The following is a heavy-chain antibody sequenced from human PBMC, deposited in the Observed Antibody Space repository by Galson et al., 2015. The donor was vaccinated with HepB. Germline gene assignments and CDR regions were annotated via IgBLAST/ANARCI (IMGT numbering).Heavy chain of an antibody. D-gene: IGHD5-18*01. CDR2: ISGSGGST. Sequence: SLRLSCAASGFTFSSYAMSWVRQAPGKGLEWVSAISGSGGSTYYADSVKGRFTISRGNSKNTLYLQMNSLRAEDTAVYYCATLSTAMDHWLFDYWGQGTLVTVSS. J-gene: IGHJ4*02. V-gene: IGHV3-23*01. CDR3: ATLSTAMDHWLFDY. CDR1: GFTFSSYA.